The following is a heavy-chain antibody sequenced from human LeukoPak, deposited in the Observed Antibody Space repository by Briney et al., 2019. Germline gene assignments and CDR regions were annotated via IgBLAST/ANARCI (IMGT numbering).Heavy chain of an antibody. CDR1: GFTFSSYA. CDR2: ISGSGGST. Sequence: GGSLRLSCAASGFTFSSYAMSWVRQAPGKGLEWVSAISGSGGSTYYADSVKGRFTISRDNSKNTLYLPINSLRAEDTAVSYCAKDRIVNYYDSSGYLNWGQGTLVTVSS. CDR3: AKDRIVNYYDSSGYLN. V-gene: IGHV3-23*01. D-gene: IGHD3-22*01. J-gene: IGHJ4*02.